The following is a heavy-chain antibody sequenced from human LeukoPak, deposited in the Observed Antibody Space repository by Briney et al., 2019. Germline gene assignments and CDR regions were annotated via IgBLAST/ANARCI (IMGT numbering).Heavy chain of an antibody. V-gene: IGHV1-69*05. CDR2: IIPIFGTA. J-gene: IGHJ4*02. Sequence: SVKVSCKASGGTFSSYAISWVRQAPGQGLEWMGGIIPIFGTANYAQKFQGRVTITRDESTSTAYMELSSLRSEDTAVYYCASLGGYYDILTGSLTYYFDYWGQGTLVTVSS. CDR1: GGTFSSYA. D-gene: IGHD3-9*01. CDR3: ASLGGYYDILTGSLTYYFDY.